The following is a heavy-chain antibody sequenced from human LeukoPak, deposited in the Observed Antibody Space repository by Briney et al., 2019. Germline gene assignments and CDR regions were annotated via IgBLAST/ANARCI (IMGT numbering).Heavy chain of an antibody. Sequence: ASVKVSCKASGYTFTGYYMHWVRQAPGQGLEWMGWINPNSGGTNYAQKFQGRVTMTRDTSISTAYMELSRLRSDDTAVYYCARDLHDCSSTSCYLGYYYYYMDVWGKGTTVTVSS. CDR1: GYTFTGYY. D-gene: IGHD2-2*01. CDR3: ARDLHDCSSTSCYLGYYYYYMDV. CDR2: INPNSGGT. J-gene: IGHJ6*03. V-gene: IGHV1-2*02.